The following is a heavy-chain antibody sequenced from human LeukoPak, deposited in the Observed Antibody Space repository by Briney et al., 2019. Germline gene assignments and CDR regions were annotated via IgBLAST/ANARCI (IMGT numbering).Heavy chain of an antibody. D-gene: IGHD2-8*01. V-gene: IGHV3-30*18. CDR1: GFTFSTYG. CDR2: ISYDGSNE. CDR3: AKELYGNPSGY. Sequence: GGSLRLSCAASGFTFSTYGMHWVRQAPGKGLEWVAVISYDGSNEYYADSVKGRFTISRDNSKNTLYLQMSSLRAEDTAVYYCAKELYGNPSGYWGQGTRVTVSS. J-gene: IGHJ4*02.